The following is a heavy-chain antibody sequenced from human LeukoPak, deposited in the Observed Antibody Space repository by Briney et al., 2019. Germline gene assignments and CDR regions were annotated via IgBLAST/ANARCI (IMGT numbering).Heavy chain of an antibody. J-gene: IGHJ6*04. CDR3: ARRSMVQHLDV. CDR2: IDTNTGNP. Sequence: ASVKVSCKASGYTFTNHSINWVRQAPGQGLEYMGWIDTNTGNPTYAQAFTGRIVFSLDTSVSTAYLDIRSLKAEDTAVYFCARRSMVQHLDVWGKGTTVIVSS. CDR1: GYTFTNHS. V-gene: IGHV7-4-1*02. D-gene: IGHD3-10*01.